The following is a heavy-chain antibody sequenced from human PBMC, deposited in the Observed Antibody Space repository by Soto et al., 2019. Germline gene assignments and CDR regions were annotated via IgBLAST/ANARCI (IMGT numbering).Heavy chain of an antibody. V-gene: IGHV2-5*01. CDR2: IYWNDDK. CDR3: VHSLLFCSSTSCLPYYFDD. J-gene: IGHJ4*02. D-gene: IGHD2-2*01. CDR1: GFSLSTSGVG. Sequence: SGPTLVNPTQTLTLTCTFSGFSLSTSGVGVGWIRQPPGKALEWLALIYWNDDKRYSPSLKSRLTITKDTSKNQVVLTMTNMDPVDTATYYCVHSLLFCSSTSCLPYYFDDWGQGTLVTVSS.